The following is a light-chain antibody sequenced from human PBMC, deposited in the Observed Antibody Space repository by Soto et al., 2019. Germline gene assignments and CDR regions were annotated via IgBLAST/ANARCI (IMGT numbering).Light chain of an antibody. Sequence: QSALTQPASVSGSPGQSITISCTGSSSDVGAYNFVSWYQQHPGKVPRLMIFDVSSRPSGVSDRFSGSRSGNTASLTISGLQAEDEGVSYCSSYTSSSTHDFGSGT. CDR2: DVS. V-gene: IGLV2-14*03. CDR1: SSDVGAYNF. J-gene: IGLJ1*01. CDR3: SSYTSSSTHD.